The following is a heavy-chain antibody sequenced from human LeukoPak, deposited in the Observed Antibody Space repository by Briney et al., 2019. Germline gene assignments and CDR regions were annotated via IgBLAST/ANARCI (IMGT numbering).Heavy chain of an antibody. CDR3: ARLYGYTYGHGGMDV. Sequence: SETLSLTCTVSGGSINNYYWSWIRQPPGEGLEWIGYTHDGGTTNYNPSLKTRVTISVDTSKIQFSLNLTSVTAADTAVYYCARLYGYTYGHGGMDVWGQGTTVTVSS. V-gene: IGHV4-59*08. D-gene: IGHD5-18*01. CDR2: THDGGTT. J-gene: IGHJ6*02. CDR1: GGSINNYY.